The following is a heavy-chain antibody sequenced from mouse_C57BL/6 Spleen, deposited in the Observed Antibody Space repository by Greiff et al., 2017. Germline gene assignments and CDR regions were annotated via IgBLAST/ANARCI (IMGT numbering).Heavy chain of an antibody. CDR1: GFTFSSYT. CDR3: ARGLIRGDAMDY. J-gene: IGHJ4*01. Sequence: DVKLVESGGGLVKPGGSLKLSCAASGFTFSSYTMSWVRQTPEKRLEWVATISGGGGNTYYPDSVKGRFTISRDNAKNTLYLQMSSLRSEDTALYYFARGLIRGDAMDYWGQGTSVTVSS. CDR2: ISGGGGNT. D-gene: IGHD2-3*01. V-gene: IGHV5-9*01.